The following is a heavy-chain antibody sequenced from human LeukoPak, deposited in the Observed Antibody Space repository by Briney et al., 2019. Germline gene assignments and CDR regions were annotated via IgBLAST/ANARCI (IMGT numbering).Heavy chain of an antibody. CDR1: GASISSSSSY. CDR3: ARHYYGSGSYLSAIDY. V-gene: IGHV4-39*01. CDR2: MYYSRST. D-gene: IGHD3-10*01. J-gene: IGHJ4*02. Sequence: SETLSLTCTVSGASISSSSSYWGWIRQPPGKGLEWIGSMYYSRSTYYNPSLKSRVTISVDTSKNQFSLKLSSVTAADTAVYYCARHYYGSGSYLSAIDYWGQGTLVTVSS.